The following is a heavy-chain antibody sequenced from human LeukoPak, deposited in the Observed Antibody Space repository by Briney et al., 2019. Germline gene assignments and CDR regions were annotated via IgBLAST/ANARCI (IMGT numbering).Heavy chain of an antibody. CDR3: ASDFRYSGSYHHWFDP. J-gene: IGHJ5*02. CDR2: ISSSGTYI. CDR1: GLTFSAYS. Sequence: PGGSLRLSCAASGLTFSAYSINWVRQAPGRGLEWVSSISSSGTYIYYADSVKGRFTISRDNAKNSLSLQMNSLRAEDTAVYYCASDFRYSGSYHHWFDPWGQGTLVTVSS. V-gene: IGHV3-21*01. D-gene: IGHD1-26*01.